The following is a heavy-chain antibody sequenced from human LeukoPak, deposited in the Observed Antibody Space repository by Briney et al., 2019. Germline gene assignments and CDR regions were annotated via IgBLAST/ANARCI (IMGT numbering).Heavy chain of an antibody. CDR3: TREAAAGTSHFDY. D-gene: IGHD6-13*01. Sequence: GGSLRLSCTASGFTFGDYAMSWVRQAPGKGLEWVGFIRSKAYGGTTEYAASVKGRFTNSRDDSKSIAYLQMNSLKTEDTAVYYCTREAAAGTSHFDYWGQGTLVTVSS. CDR2: IRSKAYGGTT. CDR1: GFTFGDYA. J-gene: IGHJ4*02. V-gene: IGHV3-49*04.